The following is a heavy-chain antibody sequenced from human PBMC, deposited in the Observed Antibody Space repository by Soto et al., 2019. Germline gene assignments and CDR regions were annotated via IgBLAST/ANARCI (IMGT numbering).Heavy chain of an antibody. Sequence: GGSLRLSCAASGFTFSNAWMSWVRQAPGKGLEWVGRIKSKTDGGTTDYAAPVKGRFTISRDDTKNTLHLQMNSLKTDDTAVYYCTTAVTGTKRGIYYYYGMDVWGQGTTVTVSS. CDR1: GFTFSNAW. CDR3: TTAVTGTKRGIYYYYGMDV. J-gene: IGHJ6*02. CDR2: IKSKTDGGTT. D-gene: IGHD1-20*01. V-gene: IGHV3-15*01.